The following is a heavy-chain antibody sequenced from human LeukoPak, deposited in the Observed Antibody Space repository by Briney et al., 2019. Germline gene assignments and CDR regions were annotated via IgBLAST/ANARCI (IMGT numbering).Heavy chain of an antibody. CDR3: ARGVDRRDDFWSGYPHY. D-gene: IGHD3-3*01. Sequence: SVKVSCKASGGTFSSYAISWVRQAPGQGLEWMGGIIPIFGTANYAQKFQGRVTITADESTSTAYMELSSLRSEDTAVYYCARGVDRRDDFWSGYPHYWGQGTLVTVSS. CDR2: IIPIFGTA. CDR1: GGTFSSYA. V-gene: IGHV1-69*13. J-gene: IGHJ4*02.